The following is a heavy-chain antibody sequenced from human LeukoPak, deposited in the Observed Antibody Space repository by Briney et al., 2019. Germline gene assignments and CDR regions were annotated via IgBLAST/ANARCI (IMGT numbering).Heavy chain of an antibody. V-gene: IGHV1-69*05. Sequence: SVKVSCKASGGTFSSYAISWVRQAPGQGLEWMGGIIPIFGTANYAQKFQGRVTITTDESTSTAYVELSSLRSEDTAVYYCARAHHSSGWYYYYYYMDVWGKGTTVTVSS. CDR1: GGTFSSYA. J-gene: IGHJ6*03. D-gene: IGHD6-19*01. CDR2: IIPIFGTA. CDR3: ARAHHSSGWYYYYYYMDV.